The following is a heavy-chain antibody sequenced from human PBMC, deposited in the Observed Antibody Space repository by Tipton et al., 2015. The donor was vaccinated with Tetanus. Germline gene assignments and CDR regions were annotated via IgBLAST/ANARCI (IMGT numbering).Heavy chain of an antibody. J-gene: IGHJ3*01. D-gene: IGHD7-27*01. V-gene: IGHV3-23*01. CDR3: AKFLAELNWDDAFDV. CDR2: ISDSGGST. Sequence: SLRLSCAASGFTFSSYAMSWVRQAPGKGLEWVSAISDSGGSTYYADSVKGRFTISRDNSKNTLFLQMNSLRAEDTAVYYCAKFLAELNWDDAFDVWGHGTKVTVSS. CDR1: GFTFSSYA.